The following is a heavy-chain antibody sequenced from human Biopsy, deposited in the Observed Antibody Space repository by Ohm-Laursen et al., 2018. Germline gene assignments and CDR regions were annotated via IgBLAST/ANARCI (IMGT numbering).Heavy chain of an antibody. J-gene: IGHJ5*02. CDR3: ARDRGGMPSSGNWFDH. CDR1: GGSISGYY. D-gene: IGHD2-2*01. Sequence: PSETLSLTCTVSGGSISGYYWTWIRQSPGKGLEWIGYIYYHNGRSSYNPSLKSRVTMSVDTSQNQFSLNLNSVTAADTAVYYCARDRGGMPSSGNWFDHWGQGTLVTVSS. V-gene: IGHV4-59*01. CDR2: IYYHNGRS.